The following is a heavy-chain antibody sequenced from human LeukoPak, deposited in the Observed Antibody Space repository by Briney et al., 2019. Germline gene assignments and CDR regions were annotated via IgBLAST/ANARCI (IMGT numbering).Heavy chain of an antibody. CDR3: ARDSGGNWFDP. Sequence: ASVKVSCKASGYSFTSHGISWVRQAPGQGLEWMGWISTYNGNTDYAQKLQGRVTMTTDTPTSTAYMEMRSLRSDDTAVYYCARDSGGNWFDPWGQGTLVTVSS. CDR2: ISTYNGNT. J-gene: IGHJ5*02. V-gene: IGHV1-18*01. D-gene: IGHD6-19*01. CDR1: GYSFTSHG.